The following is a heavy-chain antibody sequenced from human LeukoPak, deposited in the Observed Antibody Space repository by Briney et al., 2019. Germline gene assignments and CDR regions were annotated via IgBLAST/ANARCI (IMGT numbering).Heavy chain of an antibody. Sequence: SVKVSCKASGGTFSSYAISWVRQAPGQGLEWMGGIIPIFGTANYAQKFQGRVTITTDESTSTAYMELSSLRSEDTAVYYCARGVEVPAAMGADYWGQGTLVTVSS. CDR2: IIPIFGTA. J-gene: IGHJ4*02. D-gene: IGHD2-2*01. CDR1: GGTFSSYA. V-gene: IGHV1-69*05. CDR3: ARGVEVPAAMGADY.